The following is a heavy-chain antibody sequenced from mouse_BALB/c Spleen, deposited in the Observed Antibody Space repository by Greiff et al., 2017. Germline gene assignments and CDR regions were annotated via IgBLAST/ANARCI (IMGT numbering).Heavy chain of an antibody. CDR1: GFNIKDTY. Sequence: VQLQQSGAELVKPGASVKLSCTASGFNIKDTYMHWVKQRPGQGLEWIGYINPSTGYTEYNQKFKDKATLTADKSSSTAYMQLSSLTSEDSAVYYCARLGLGHDYWGQGTTLTVSS. CDR2: INPSTGYT. CDR3: ARLGLGHDY. J-gene: IGHJ2*01. D-gene: IGHD3-3*01. V-gene: IGHV1S26*01.